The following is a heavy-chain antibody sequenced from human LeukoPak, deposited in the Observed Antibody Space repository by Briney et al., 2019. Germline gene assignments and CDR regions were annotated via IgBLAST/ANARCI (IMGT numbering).Heavy chain of an antibody. CDR1: GFTFSSYA. V-gene: IGHV3-30-3*01. CDR3: HVQGAALVRYFDY. CDR2: ISYDGTNK. J-gene: IGHJ4*02. Sequence: PGGSLRLSCAASGFTFSSYAMHWVRQAPGKGLEWVAVISYDGTNKDYADSVKGRLTVSRDNSKNTLYLQMNSLRAEDTAVYYCHVQGAALVRYFDYWGQGTLVTVSS. D-gene: IGHD5-18*01.